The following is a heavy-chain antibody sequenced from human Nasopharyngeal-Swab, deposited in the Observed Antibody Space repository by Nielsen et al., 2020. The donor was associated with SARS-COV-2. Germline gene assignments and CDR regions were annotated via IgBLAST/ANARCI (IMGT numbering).Heavy chain of an antibody. CDR2: ISTSGRST. J-gene: IGHJ4*02. D-gene: IGHD5-24*01. CDR3: AREGDGYNSPHTNFY. Sequence: GESLKISCAASGFTFSDYYMAWIRQAPGKGLEWVSYISTSGRSTDSADSVKGRFTISRDNANNLLFLQMNSLRAEDTAVYYCAREGDGYNSPHTNFYWGQGTLVTVSS. CDR1: GFTFSDYY. V-gene: IGHV3-11*01.